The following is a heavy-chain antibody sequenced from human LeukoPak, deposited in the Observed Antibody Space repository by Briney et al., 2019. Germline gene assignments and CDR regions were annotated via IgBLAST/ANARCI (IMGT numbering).Heavy chain of an antibody. CDR3: ARDLGRGWIQLWAHYYGMDV. D-gene: IGHD5-18*01. V-gene: IGHV1-18*01. CDR2: ISAYNGNT. Sequence: GASVTVSCKASGYTFTTYGISWVRQAPGQGLEWMGWISAYNGNTNYAQKLQGRVTMTTDTSTSTAYMELRSLRSDDTAVYYCARDLGRGWIQLWAHYYGMDVWGQGTTVTVSS. CDR1: GYTFTTYG. J-gene: IGHJ6*02.